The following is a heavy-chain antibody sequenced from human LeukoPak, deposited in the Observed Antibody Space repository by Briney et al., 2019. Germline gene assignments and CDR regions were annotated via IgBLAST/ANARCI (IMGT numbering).Heavy chain of an antibody. Sequence: ASVKVSCKASGYTFASHGINWVRQAPGQGLEWMGIINPSGGSTSYAQKFQGRVTMTRDMSTSTVYMELSSLRSEDTAVYYCARGGGYDSSGYYSGSAFDIWGQGTMVTVSS. CDR1: GYTFASHG. CDR2: INPSGGST. CDR3: ARGGGYDSSGYYSGSAFDI. V-gene: IGHV1-46*01. D-gene: IGHD3-22*01. J-gene: IGHJ3*02.